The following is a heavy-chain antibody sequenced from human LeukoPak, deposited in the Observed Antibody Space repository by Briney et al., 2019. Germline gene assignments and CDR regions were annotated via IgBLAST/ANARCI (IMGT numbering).Heavy chain of an antibody. D-gene: IGHD6-13*01. V-gene: IGHV1-46*01. J-gene: IGHJ4*02. CDR3: AREGVAATGLDY. Sequence: ASVKVSCEASGYTFSIYNMHWVRQAPGQGLEWMGIINPSGGSASDAQKFQGRLTMTRDTSTSTLYMELSSLRSEDTAVYYCAREGVAATGLDYWGQGTLVTVSS. CDR2: INPSGGSA. CDR1: GYTFSIYN.